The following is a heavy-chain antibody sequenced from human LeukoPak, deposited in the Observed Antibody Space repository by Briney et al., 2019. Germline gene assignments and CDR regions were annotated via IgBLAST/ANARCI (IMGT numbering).Heavy chain of an antibody. Sequence: GGSLRLSCVASGFTFSNYWMHWVRQAPGKGLMWAARISYDGGSADHADSVKGRFTISRDNAKNTLYLQMNSLRVEDTGVYYCARRRTIGDYDYWGQGTLVTVSS. CDR2: ISYDGGSA. CDR1: GFTFSNYW. V-gene: IGHV3-74*01. CDR3: ARRRTIGDYDY. J-gene: IGHJ4*02. D-gene: IGHD3-16*01.